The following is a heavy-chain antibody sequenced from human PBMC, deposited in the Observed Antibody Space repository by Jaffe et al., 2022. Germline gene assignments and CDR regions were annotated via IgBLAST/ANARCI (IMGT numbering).Heavy chain of an antibody. V-gene: IGHV3-21*01. Sequence: EVQLVESGGGLVKPGGSLRLSCAASGFTFSSYSMNWVRQAPGKGLEWVSSISSSSSYIYYADSVKGRFTISRDNAKNSLYLQMNSLRAEDTAVYYCARDPPAYYYGSGSYYNVFDYWGQGTLVTVSS. CDR3: ARDPPAYYYGSGSYYNVFDY. J-gene: IGHJ4*02. CDR2: ISSSSSYI. CDR1: GFTFSSYS. D-gene: IGHD3-10*01.